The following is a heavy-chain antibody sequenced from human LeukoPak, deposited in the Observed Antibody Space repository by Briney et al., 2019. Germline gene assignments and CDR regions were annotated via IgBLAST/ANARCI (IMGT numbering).Heavy chain of an antibody. V-gene: IGHV5-51*01. J-gene: IGHJ4*02. CDR2: IYPGDSDT. CDR1: GYSFISHW. CDR3: ARHGDSSGYQSDTMGH. D-gene: IGHD3-22*01. Sequence: GESLKISCKGSGYSFISHWIGWVRQVPGKGLEWMGIIYPGDSDTRYSPAFEGQVTMSADKSISTAYLQWSSLKASDTAMYYCARHGDSSGYQSDTMGHWGQGTLVTVSS.